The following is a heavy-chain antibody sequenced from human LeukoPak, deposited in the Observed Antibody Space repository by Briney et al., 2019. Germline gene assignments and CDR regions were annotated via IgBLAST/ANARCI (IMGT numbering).Heavy chain of an antibody. CDR2: ISSSGSTI. Sequence: GGSLRLSCAASGFTFSSCVMNWVRQAPGKGLEWVSYISSSGSTIYYADSVKGRFTISRDNAKNSLYPQMNSLRAEDTAVYYCARGNGLYCGGDCYSYYYYYMDVWGKGTTVTVSS. CDR1: GFTFSSCV. D-gene: IGHD2-21*02. J-gene: IGHJ6*03. CDR3: ARGNGLYCGGDCYSYYYYYMDV. V-gene: IGHV3-48*03.